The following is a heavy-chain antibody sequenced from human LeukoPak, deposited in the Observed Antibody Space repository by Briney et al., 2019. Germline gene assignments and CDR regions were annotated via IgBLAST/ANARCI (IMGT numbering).Heavy chain of an antibody. CDR1: GFTFSSYS. D-gene: IGHD4-11*01. J-gene: IGHJ5*02. V-gene: IGHV3-21*01. CDR3: ARDPDYSNYGVWFDP. CDR2: ISSSSSYV. Sequence: GGSLGLSCAASGFTFSSYSMNWVRLAPGKGLEWVSSISSSSSYVYYADSVKGRFTISRDNAKNSLYLQMNSLRAEDTAVYYCARDPDYSNYGVWFDPWGQGTLVTVSS.